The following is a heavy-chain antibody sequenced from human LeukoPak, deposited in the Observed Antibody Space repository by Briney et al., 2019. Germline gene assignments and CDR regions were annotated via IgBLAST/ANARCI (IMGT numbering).Heavy chain of an antibody. Sequence: PGGSLRLSCAASGFTFSSYSMNWVRQAPGKGLEWVSYISSSSSTIYYADSVKGRFTISRDNAKNSLYLQMNSLRAEDTAVYYCASQQLGDYWGQGTLVTVSS. CDR3: ASQQLGDY. J-gene: IGHJ4*02. CDR1: GFTFSSYS. D-gene: IGHD6-13*01. V-gene: IGHV3-48*01. CDR2: ISSSSSTI.